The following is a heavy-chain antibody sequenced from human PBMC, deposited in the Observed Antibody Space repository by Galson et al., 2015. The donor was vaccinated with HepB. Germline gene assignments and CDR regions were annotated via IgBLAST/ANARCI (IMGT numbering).Heavy chain of an antibody. J-gene: IGHJ6*02. CDR2: ISYDGSNK. Sequence: SLRLSCAASGFTFSSYAMHWVRQAPGKGLEWVAVISYDGSNKYYADSVKGRFTISRDNSKNTLYLQMNSLRAEDTAVYYCARNQVDIVATTHYYYYYGMDVWAKGPRSPSP. D-gene: IGHD5-12*01. CDR3: ARNQVDIVATTHYYYYYGMDV. V-gene: IGHV3-30-3*01. CDR1: GFTFSSYA.